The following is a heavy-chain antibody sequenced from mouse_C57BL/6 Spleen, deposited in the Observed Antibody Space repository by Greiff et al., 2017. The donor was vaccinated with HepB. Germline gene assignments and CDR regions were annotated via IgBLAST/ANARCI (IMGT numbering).Heavy chain of an antibody. CDR2: ISNGGGST. CDR3: ARYDYDGGLAY. J-gene: IGHJ3*01. Sequence: EVQVVESGGGLVQPGGSLKLSCAASGFTFSDYYMYWVRQTPEKRLEWVAYISNGGGSTYYPDTVKGRFTISRDNAKNTLYLQMSRLKSEDTAMYYCARYDYDGGLAYWGQGTLVTVSA. V-gene: IGHV5-12*01. CDR1: GFTFSDYY. D-gene: IGHD2-4*01.